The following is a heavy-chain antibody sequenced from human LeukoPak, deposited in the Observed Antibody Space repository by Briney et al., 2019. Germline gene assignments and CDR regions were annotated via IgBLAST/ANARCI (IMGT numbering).Heavy chain of an antibody. Sequence: GASVKVSCKASGYTFTSYYMHWVRQAPGQGLEWMGWINPNNGDTNYAQKFQGRVTMTRDTSTSTAYMELSRLRSADTAVYYCARDPADIVVRGWDYYYYYMDVWGKGTTVTVSS. V-gene: IGHV1-2*02. D-gene: IGHD2-15*01. CDR2: INPNNGDT. J-gene: IGHJ6*03. CDR1: GYTFTSYY. CDR3: ARDPADIVVRGWDYYYYYMDV.